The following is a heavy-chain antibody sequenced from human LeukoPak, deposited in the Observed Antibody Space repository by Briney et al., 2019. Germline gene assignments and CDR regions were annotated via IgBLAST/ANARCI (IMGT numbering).Heavy chain of an antibody. Sequence: SETLSLTCTVSGGSISSSSYYWGWIRQPPGKGLEWIGSIYYSGSTYYNPSLKSRVTISVDTSKNQFSLKLSSVTAADTAVYYCALERMTTVTTSYYYYMDVWGKGTTVTVSS. V-gene: IGHV4-39*07. J-gene: IGHJ6*03. CDR3: ALERMTTVTTSYYYYMDV. CDR1: GGSISSSSYY. D-gene: IGHD4-11*01. CDR2: IYYSGST.